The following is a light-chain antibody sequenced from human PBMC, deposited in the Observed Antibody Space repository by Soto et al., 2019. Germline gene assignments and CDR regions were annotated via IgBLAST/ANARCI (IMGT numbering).Light chain of an antibody. Sequence: DIHITPSPSTLSPSLGERDTITCRASQTISSWLAWYQQKPGKAPKLLIYKASTLKSGAPSRFSGSGSGTEFTLTISSLQPDDFATYYCQHYNSYSEAFGQGTKVDIK. CDR2: KAS. CDR3: QHYNSYSEA. CDR1: QTISSW. V-gene: IGKV1-5*03. J-gene: IGKJ1*01.